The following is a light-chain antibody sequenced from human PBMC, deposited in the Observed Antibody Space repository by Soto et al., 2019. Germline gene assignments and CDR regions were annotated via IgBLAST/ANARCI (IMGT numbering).Light chain of an antibody. Sequence: DIQMTQSPSTLSASVGDRVTITCRASQSISDWLAWYQQKPGKVPQLLIYGASRLESGVPSRFSGRGSGTEFTLTISSLQPDDFATYYCQQYNSYSFGQGTKVDIK. CDR2: GAS. CDR3: QQYNSYS. V-gene: IGKV1-5*01. CDR1: QSISDW. J-gene: IGKJ1*01.